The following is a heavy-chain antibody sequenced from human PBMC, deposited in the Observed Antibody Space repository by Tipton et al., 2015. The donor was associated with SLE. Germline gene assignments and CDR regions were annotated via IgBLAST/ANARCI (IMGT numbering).Heavy chain of an antibody. CDR3: ARGHGIAAAGPVEY. J-gene: IGHJ4*02. Sequence: TLSLTCSVSGGAISSSGYYWGWIRQPPSKELEWIGNAYYTGSTYYSPSLKSRVTISVDTSKNQFSLKLSSVTAADTAVYYCARGHGIAAAGPVEYWGQGTLVTVSS. CDR2: AYYTGST. D-gene: IGHD6-13*01. V-gene: IGHV4-39*07. CDR1: GGAISSSGYY.